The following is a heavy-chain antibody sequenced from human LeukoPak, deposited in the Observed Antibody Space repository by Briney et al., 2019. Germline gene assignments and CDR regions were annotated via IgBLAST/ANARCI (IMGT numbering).Heavy chain of an antibody. J-gene: IGHJ4*02. V-gene: IGHV4-59*08. Sequence: SETLSLTCTVSGGSISSYYWSWIRQPPGKGLEWIGYIYYSGSTNYNPSLKSRVTISVDTSKNQFSLKLSSVTAADTAVYYCARPDSRSAAHDYWGQGTLVTVSS. CDR3: ARPDSRSAAHDY. CDR2: IYYSGST. D-gene: IGHD6-6*01. CDR1: GGSISSYY.